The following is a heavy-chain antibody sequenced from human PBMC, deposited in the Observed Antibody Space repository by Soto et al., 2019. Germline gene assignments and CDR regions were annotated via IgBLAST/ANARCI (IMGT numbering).Heavy chain of an antibody. CDR2: ISGGGSST. J-gene: IGHJ1*01. V-gene: IGHV3-23*01. Sequence: EVQLLESGGDLVQPGGSLRLSCAASGFTFSSYAMSWVRQAPGKGLEWVSAISGGGSSTYYADSVKGRFTISRDNSKNTLYLQMNSLRADDTAVYYCAKRYSSRWSDFQHWGQGTLVTVSA. CDR1: GFTFSSYA. D-gene: IGHD6-19*01. CDR3: AKRYSSRWSDFQH.